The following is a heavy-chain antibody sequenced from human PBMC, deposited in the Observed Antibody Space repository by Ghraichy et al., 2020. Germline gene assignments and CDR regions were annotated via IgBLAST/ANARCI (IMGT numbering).Heavy chain of an antibody. D-gene: IGHD1-20*01. CDR1: GFTFSSYA. J-gene: IGHJ4*02. CDR2: ISYDGSNK. Sequence: GGSLRLSCAASGFTFSSYAMHWVRQAPGKGLEWVAVISYDGSNKYYADSVKGRFTISRDNSKNTLYLQMNSLRAEDTAVYYCASHRGGYNWNDSPFDYWGQGTLVTVSS. V-gene: IGHV3-30*04. CDR3: ASHRGGYNWNDSPFDY.